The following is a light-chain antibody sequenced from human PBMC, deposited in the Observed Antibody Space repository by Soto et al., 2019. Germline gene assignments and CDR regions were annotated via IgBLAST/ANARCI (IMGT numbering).Light chain of an antibody. CDR3: ASYTGSSTYL. CDR1: SGYVGFYDF. J-gene: IGLJ3*02. Sequence: QSVLTQPASMSGSPGQSITISCTGTSGYVGFYDFVSWYQQHPGKVPRLIIYGVTKRPSGVSHRFSGSKSGNTASLTISGLQVEDEADYSCASYTGSSTYLFGGGTKVTVL. CDR2: GVT. V-gene: IGLV2-14*03.